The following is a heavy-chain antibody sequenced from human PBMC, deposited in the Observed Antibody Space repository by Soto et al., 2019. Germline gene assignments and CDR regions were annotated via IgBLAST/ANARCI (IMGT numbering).Heavy chain of an antibody. Sequence: QVQLQESGPGLVKPSETLSLTCTVSGGSVSSGSYYWSWIRQPPGKGLEWIGYIYYSGSTNYNPSLKSRITISVDTSKTQFSLKLSSVTAADTAVYYCARPLYSYGPMDVWGQGTTVTVSS. CDR2: IYYSGST. D-gene: IGHD5-18*01. CDR1: GGSVSSGSYY. V-gene: IGHV4-61*01. J-gene: IGHJ6*02. CDR3: ARPLYSYGPMDV.